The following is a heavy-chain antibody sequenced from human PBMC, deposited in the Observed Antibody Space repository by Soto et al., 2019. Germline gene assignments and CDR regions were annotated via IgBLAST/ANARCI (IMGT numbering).Heavy chain of an antibody. CDR3: ARVYGYYFDY. V-gene: IGHV4-59*01. J-gene: IGHJ4*02. CDR2: VYSSGST. Sequence: QVQLQESGPGLVKPSETLSLTCTVSGGSISSYYWSWIRQPPGKGLEWIGYVYSSGSTNYNPSLTSRVTISVDTSKNQFSLKLSSVTAADTAVYYCARVYGYYFDYWGQGTLVTVSS. CDR1: GGSISSYY. D-gene: IGHD2-8*02.